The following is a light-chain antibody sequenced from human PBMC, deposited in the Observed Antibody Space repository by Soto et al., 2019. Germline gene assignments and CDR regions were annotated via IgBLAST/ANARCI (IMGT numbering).Light chain of an antibody. V-gene: IGKV3-11*01. Sequence: EVVLTQSPVTLSLSPGERATLSCRASQSFRGLLAWYQQKPGQAPRLLIYDAYNRATGIPARFSGSGSGTDFTLTISSLEAEDFAVYYCQQRRYSLTFGGGTKVEIK. J-gene: IGKJ4*01. CDR3: QQRRYSLT. CDR1: QSFRGL. CDR2: DAY.